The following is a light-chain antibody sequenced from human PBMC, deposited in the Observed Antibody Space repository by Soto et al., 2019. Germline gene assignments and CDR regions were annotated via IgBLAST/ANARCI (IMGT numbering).Light chain of an antibody. CDR2: AAS. CDR3: QQYSTSPWT. J-gene: IGKJ1*01. CDR1: QSVRSNY. Sequence: EIVLTQSPGTLTLSPGERATLSCRASQSVRSNYLAWYQQGPGQAPRLLIFAASSRATGIPDRFSGSGSGTDFTLTISRLEAEDFAVYYCQQYSTSPWTVGQGTKVDIK. V-gene: IGKV3-20*01.